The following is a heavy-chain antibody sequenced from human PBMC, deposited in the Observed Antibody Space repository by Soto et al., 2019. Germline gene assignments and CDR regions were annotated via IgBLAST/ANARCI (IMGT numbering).Heavy chain of an antibody. CDR2: INAGNGNT. CDR3: ARVDSSGYDAFDI. V-gene: IGHV1-3*01. D-gene: IGHD6-19*01. CDR1: GYTFTSYA. Sequence: ASVKVSCKASGYTFTSYAMHWVRQAPGQRLEWMGWINAGNGNTKYSQKFQGRVTITRDTSASTAYMELSSLRSEDTAVYYCARVDSSGYDAFDIWGQGTMVTVSS. J-gene: IGHJ3*02.